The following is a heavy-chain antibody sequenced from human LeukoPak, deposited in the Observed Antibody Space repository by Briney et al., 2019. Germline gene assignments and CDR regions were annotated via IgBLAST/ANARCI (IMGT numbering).Heavy chain of an antibody. J-gene: IGHJ4*02. CDR1: GGSFSGYY. CDR2: INHSGST. CDR3: ARDLAAEDY. Sequence: SETLSLTCAVYGGSFSGYYWSWIRQPPGKGLEWIGEINHSGSTNYNPSLKSRVTISVDTSKNQFSLKLSSVTAADTAVYYCARDLAAEDYWGQGTLVTVSS. V-gene: IGHV4-34*01. D-gene: IGHD6-13*01.